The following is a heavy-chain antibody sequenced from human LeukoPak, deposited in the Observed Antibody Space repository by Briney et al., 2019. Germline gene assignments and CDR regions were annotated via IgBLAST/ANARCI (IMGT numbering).Heavy chain of an antibody. V-gene: IGHV3-21*01. CDR3: ARGAGDIAVAGHASYYFDY. CDR1: GFTFSSYS. Sequence: GGSLRLSCAASGFTFSSYSMNWVRQAPGKGLEWVSSISSSSSYIYYADSVKGRFTISRDNAKNSLYLQMNSLRAEDTAVYYCARGAGDIAVAGHASYYFDYWGQGTLVTVSS. D-gene: IGHD6-19*01. J-gene: IGHJ4*02. CDR2: ISSSSSYI.